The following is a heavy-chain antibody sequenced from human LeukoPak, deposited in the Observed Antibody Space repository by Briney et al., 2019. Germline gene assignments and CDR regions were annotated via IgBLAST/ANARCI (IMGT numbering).Heavy chain of an antibody. V-gene: IGHV1-18*01. J-gene: IGHJ3*02. Sequence: ASVKVSCKASGYTFTSYGISWVRQAPGQGLEWMGWISAYNGNTNYAQKLQGRVTMTTDTSTSTAYMELRSLRSDDTAVYYCARATGRHQLWSKGAFDIWGQGTMVTVSS. CDR3: ARATGRHQLWSKGAFDI. CDR1: GYTFTSYG. D-gene: IGHD5-18*01. CDR2: ISAYNGNT.